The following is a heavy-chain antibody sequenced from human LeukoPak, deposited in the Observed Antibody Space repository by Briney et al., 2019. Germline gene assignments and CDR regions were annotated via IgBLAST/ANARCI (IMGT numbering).Heavy chain of an antibody. CDR1: GFTFSSYA. CDR2: IHYDGSNN. Sequence: GGSLRLSCAASGFTFSSYAMHWVRQAPGKGLEWVAFIHYDGSNNYYADSVKGRFTISRDNSKNTLYLQMNTLRADDTAVYYCAKDHRSRDWYYFDYWGQGTLVTVSS. D-gene: IGHD6-19*01. J-gene: IGHJ4*02. CDR3: AKDHRSRDWYYFDY. V-gene: IGHV3-30*02.